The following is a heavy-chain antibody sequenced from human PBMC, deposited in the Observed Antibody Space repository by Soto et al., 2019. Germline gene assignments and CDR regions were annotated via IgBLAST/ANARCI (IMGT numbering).Heavy chain of an antibody. J-gene: IGHJ5*02. D-gene: IGHD6-13*01. Sequence: AASVKVSCKASGGTFSSYAISWVRQAPGQGLEWMGGIIPIFGTANYAQKFQGRVTITADESTSTAYMELSSLRSEDTAVYYCARGDIEPAGDYNWLDPWGQGTLVTVYS. V-gene: IGHV1-69*13. CDR2: IIPIFGTA. CDR1: GGTFSSYA. CDR3: ARGDIEPAGDYNWLDP.